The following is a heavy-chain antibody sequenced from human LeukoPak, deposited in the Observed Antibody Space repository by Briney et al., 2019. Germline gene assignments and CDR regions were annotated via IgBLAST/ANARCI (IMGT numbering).Heavy chain of an antibody. D-gene: IGHD3-10*01. V-gene: IGHV1-69*04. CDR2: IIPILGIA. J-gene: IGHJ4*02. CDR3: ARSGGSIAPDY. CDR1: GGTFSSYA. Sequence: GSSVKVSCKASGGTFSSYAISWVRQAPGQGLEWMGRIIPILGIANYAQKFQGRVTITADKSTSTAYMELSSLRSEDTAVYYCARSGGSIAPDYWGQGTLATVSS.